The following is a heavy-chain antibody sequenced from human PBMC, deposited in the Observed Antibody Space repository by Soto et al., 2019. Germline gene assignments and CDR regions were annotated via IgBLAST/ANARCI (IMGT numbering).Heavy chain of an antibody. Sequence: LRLSCTVSGVTFSNYAMNWVRQAPGKGLEWVSSLSGSGGTTYYADSVKGRFIISRDNSKNTLYLLMNSLRAEDTALYYCAKQRADYGSGADTFYFDSWGRGALVTVSS. CDR1: GVTFSNYA. CDR2: LSGSGGTT. V-gene: IGHV3-23*01. D-gene: IGHD3-10*01. J-gene: IGHJ4*02. CDR3: AKQRADYGSGADTFYFDS.